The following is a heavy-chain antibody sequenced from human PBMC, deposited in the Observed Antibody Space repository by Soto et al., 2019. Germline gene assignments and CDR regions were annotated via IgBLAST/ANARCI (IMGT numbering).Heavy chain of an antibody. Sequence: QITLKESGPTLVKPTQTLTLSCTFSGFSLSTSGVGVGWIRQPPGKALEWLALIYWDDDNRYRPSLKSRLTITKDTSKNQVVPTKTNMDPVDTATYYGAHRRLMTTVTTYCFDYWGQGTLVTVSS. V-gene: IGHV2-5*02. CDR1: GFSLSTSGVG. J-gene: IGHJ4*02. CDR2: IYWDDDN. CDR3: AHRRLMTTVTTYCFDY. D-gene: IGHD4-17*01.